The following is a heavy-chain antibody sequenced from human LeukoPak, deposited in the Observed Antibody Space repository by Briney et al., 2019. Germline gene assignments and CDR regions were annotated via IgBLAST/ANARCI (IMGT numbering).Heavy chain of an antibody. D-gene: IGHD6-13*01. CDR2: ISGRGGST. J-gene: IGHJ4*02. Sequence: GGSLTLSWAASGFTFSSYAMSWVRQAPGEGLELVSAISGRGGSTYYADSVKGRFTISRDNSKNTLYLQMNRLRAEDTAVYYCAKDGGYSSSWLPSDYWGQGTLVTVSS. V-gene: IGHV3-23*01. CDR3: AKDGGYSSSWLPSDY. CDR1: GFTFSSYA.